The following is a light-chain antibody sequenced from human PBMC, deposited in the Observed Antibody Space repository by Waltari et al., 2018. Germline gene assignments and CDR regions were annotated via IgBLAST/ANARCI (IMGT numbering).Light chain of an antibody. V-gene: IGKV1-5*03. CDR1: QSFSSW. Sequence: DIQMTQSPSTLSASVGDRVTITCRASQSFSSWLAWYQHKPGKAPKLLIYEASTLESGLPSRFSGSGSGTEFTLTISSLQPDDSATYFCQQYNRYPYTFGQGTKLEIK. CDR3: QQYNRYPYT. J-gene: IGKJ2*01. CDR2: EAS.